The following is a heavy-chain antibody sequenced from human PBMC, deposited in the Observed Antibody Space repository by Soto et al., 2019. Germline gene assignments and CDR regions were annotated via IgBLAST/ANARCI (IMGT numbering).Heavy chain of an antibody. D-gene: IGHD2-21*01. CDR3: AHLICLGINHSFDY. V-gene: IGHV2-5*02. CDR2: IYWEDDK. J-gene: IGHJ4*02. CDR1: GFSLSTSGMG. Sequence: QITLKESGPTLVKPTQTLTLTCTFSGFSLSTSGMGVGWIRQPPGKALEWLAVIYWEDDKQYRPSLRSRLTITKDTSKSQVVLTMTNVDPEDTATYYCAHLICLGINHSFDYWGQGSLVTVSS.